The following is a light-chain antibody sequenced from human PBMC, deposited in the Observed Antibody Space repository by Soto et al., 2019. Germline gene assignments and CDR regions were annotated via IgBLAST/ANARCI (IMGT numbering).Light chain of an antibody. V-gene: IGLV2-14*01. CDR3: NSYTRSSTLV. J-gene: IGLJ3*02. CDR1: SSDVGAYNY. CDR2: EVS. Sequence: QSALTQPASVSGSPGQSITISCTGTSSDVGAYNYVSWYQQHPGKAPKLMIYEVSNRPSGVSNRFSGSKSGNTASLTISGLQAEDEADYYCNSYTRSSTLVFGGGTKLTV.